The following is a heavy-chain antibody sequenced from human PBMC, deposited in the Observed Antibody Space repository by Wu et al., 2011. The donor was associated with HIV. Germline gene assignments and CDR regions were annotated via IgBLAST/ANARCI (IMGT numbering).Heavy chain of an antibody. CDR3: ARDLTAVERNYVLGYMDV. Sequence: QVQLVQSGAEVKKPGASMKVSCWASGYTFTGHYIHWVRQAPGQGLEWLGWINPNSGGTTFARKFQDRIALTRDTSLNTAYLEVYRLTSDDTAVYYCARDLTAVERNYVLGYMDVWGKGTTVTVS. J-gene: IGHJ6*03. CDR2: INPNSGGT. D-gene: IGHD1-7*01. V-gene: IGHV1-2*02. CDR1: GYTFTGHY.